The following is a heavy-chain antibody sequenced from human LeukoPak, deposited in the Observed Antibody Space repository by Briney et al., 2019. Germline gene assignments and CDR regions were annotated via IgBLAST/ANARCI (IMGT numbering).Heavy chain of an antibody. V-gene: IGHV3-23*01. CDR2: ISGSAHKI. CDR3: AGRPTGYSSGYIH. J-gene: IGHJ4*02. Sequence: GGSLRLSCVASGITFSNYAVSWVRQAPEKGLDWVSVISGSAHKICYADSVKGRFTISRDNSENIVYLQMNNLRVEDTAVYYCAGRPTGYSSGYIHWGQGTLVTVSS. CDR1: GITFSNYA. D-gene: IGHD5-18*01.